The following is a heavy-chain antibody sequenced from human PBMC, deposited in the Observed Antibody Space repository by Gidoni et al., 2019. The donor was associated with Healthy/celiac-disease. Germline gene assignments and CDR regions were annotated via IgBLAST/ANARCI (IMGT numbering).Heavy chain of an antibody. V-gene: IGHV4-31*03. CDR3: ARANYDFWSGYLFYFDY. CDR2: LYYSGST. D-gene: IGHD3-3*01. Sequence: QVQLRESGPGLGRPSQTRPLTGPVSGGSIGRGGYYWSWIRQHPGKGLEWIGYLYYSGSTYYNPSLKSRVTISVDTSKNQFSLKLSSVTAADTAVYYCARANYDFWSGYLFYFDYWGQGTLVTVSS. J-gene: IGHJ4*02. CDR1: GGSIGRGGYY.